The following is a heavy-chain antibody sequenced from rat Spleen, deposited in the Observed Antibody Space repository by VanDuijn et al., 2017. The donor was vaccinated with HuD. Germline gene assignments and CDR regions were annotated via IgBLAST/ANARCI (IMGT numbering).Heavy chain of an antibody. D-gene: IGHD1-9*01. J-gene: IGHJ2*01. CDR2: VSNDGVNT. CDR1: GFTFSRYW. V-gene: IGHV5-58*01. Sequence: EVQLVETGGGLVQPGKSLKLSCVASGFTFSRYWMYWVRQAPGKGPARVSSVSNDGVNTYYLDSVKGRFTISRNNAKSTLYLQMDSLRYEDTATYYCARHVDYGYNRYVMDAWGQGVMVTVSS. CDR3: ARHVDYGYNRYVMDA.